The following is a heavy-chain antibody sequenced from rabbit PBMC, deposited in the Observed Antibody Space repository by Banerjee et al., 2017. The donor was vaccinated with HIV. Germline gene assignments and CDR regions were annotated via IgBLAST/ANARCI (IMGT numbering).Heavy chain of an antibody. CDR3: ARGYDGGAGYGLNL. CDR1: GFSFSSSYW. Sequence: QEQLEESGGDLVKPEGSLTLTCTASGFSFSSSYWICWVRQAPGKGLEWIACIDVGIIVRTYYASWAKGRFTISKTSSTTVTLQMTSLTAADTATYFCARGYDGGAGYGLNLWGPGTLVTVS. D-gene: IGHD6-1*01. CDR2: IDVGIIVRT. J-gene: IGHJ4*01. V-gene: IGHV1S45*01.